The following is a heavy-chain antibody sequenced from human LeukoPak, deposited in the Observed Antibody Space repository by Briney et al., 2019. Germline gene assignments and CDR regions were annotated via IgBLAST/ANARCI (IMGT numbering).Heavy chain of an antibody. CDR2: FYYSGST. J-gene: IGHJ3*02. V-gene: IGHV4-59*01. CDR1: GGSFTGYY. CDR3: ARTNAFDI. Sequence: SETLCLTCSVSGGSFTGYYWSWIRQPPGKGLEWIGYFYYSGSTNYNPSLKSRVTISVDTSKKQFSLKLSSVTAADTAVYYCARTNAFDIWGQGTMVTVSS.